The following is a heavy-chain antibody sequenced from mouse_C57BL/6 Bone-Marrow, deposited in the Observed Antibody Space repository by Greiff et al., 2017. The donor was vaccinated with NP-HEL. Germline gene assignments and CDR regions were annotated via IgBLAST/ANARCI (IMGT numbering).Heavy chain of an antibody. Sequence: VQLQQPGAELVRPGTSVKLSCKASGYTFTSYWMHWVKQRPGQGLEWIGVIDPSDSYTNYNQEFKGKATLTVDTSSSTAYMQLSSLTSEDSAVYYCATYSTSGYWGQGTTLTVSS. CDR1: GYTFTSYW. D-gene: IGHD2-5*01. J-gene: IGHJ2*01. CDR3: ATYSTSGY. CDR2: IDPSDSYT. V-gene: IGHV1-59*01.